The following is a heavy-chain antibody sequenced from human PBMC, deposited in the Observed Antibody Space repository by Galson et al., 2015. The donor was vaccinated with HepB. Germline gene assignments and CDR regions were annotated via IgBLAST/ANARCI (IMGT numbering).Heavy chain of an antibody. CDR2: ISSSGSTI. Sequence: SLRLSCAASGFTFSSYEMNWVRQAPGKGLEWVSYISSSGSTIYYADSVKGRFTISRDNPKNSLYLQMNSLRAEDTAVYYCARSNDYGDYYNWFDPWGQGTLVTVSS. D-gene: IGHD4-17*01. J-gene: IGHJ5*02. CDR3: ARSNDYGDYYNWFDP. V-gene: IGHV3-48*03. CDR1: GFTFSSYE.